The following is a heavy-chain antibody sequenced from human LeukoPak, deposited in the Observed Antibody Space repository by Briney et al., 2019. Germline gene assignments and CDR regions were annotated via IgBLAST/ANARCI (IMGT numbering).Heavy chain of an antibody. CDR1: GFTFSSYS. J-gene: IGHJ4*02. CDR2: ISGSSVTI. V-gene: IGHV3-48*04. D-gene: IGHD2-21*02. CDR3: ARATRAAVVTAWDY. Sequence: GGSLRLSCAASGFTFSSYSMNWVRQAPGKGPEWVSYISGSSVTIYYADSVKGRFTISRDNAKNSLYLQMNSLRAEDTAVYYCARATRAAVVTAWDYWGQGTLVTVSS.